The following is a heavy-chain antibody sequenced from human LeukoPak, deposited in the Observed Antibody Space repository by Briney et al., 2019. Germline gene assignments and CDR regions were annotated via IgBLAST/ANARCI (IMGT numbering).Heavy chain of an antibody. J-gene: IGHJ6*01. D-gene: IGHD3-10*01. V-gene: IGHV3-23*01. CDR1: GFTFSSYA. Sequence: PGGSLRLSCAASGFTFSSYAMNWVRQAPGKGLAWVSVKSRSGGTPYYADSVKGRFTISSDNSQITLYLQMNSLRAEVTAVYYCAKGGYYYGSGRLYGMDVWGRGTMVTVSS. CDR3: AKGGYYYGSGRLYGMDV. CDR2: KSRSGGTP.